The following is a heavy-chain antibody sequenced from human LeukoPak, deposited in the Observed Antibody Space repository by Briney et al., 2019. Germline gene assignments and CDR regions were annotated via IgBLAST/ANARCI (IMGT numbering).Heavy chain of an antibody. J-gene: IGHJ1*01. CDR2: IKTDGSEK. CDR1: GFTFSNYW. D-gene: IGHD2-2*01. CDR3: ATFSSLNRREFQY. Sequence: GGSLRLSREGSGFTFSNYWMGWVRQAPGKGLQWVANIKTDGSEKYYVDSVKGRFTISRDNAKNSLYLQMNSLRAEDTAVYYCATFSSLNRREFQYWGQGTLLTVSS. V-gene: IGHV3-7*01.